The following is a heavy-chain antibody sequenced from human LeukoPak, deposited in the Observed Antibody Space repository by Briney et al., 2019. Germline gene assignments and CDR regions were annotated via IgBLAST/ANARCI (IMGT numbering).Heavy chain of an antibody. CDR3: AKDSSSWLEAFDI. CDR2: ISWNSGSI. J-gene: IGHJ3*02. V-gene: IGHV3-9*03. D-gene: IGHD6-13*01. Sequence: PGGSPRLSCAASGFTFDDYAMHWVRQAPGKGLEWVSGISWNSGSIGYADSVKGRFTISRDNAKNSLYLQMNSLRAEDMALYYCAKDSSSWLEAFDIWGKGTMVTVSS. CDR1: GFTFDDYA.